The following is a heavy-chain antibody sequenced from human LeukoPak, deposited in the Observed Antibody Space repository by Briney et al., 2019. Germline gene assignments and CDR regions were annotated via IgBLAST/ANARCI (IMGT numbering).Heavy chain of an antibody. Sequence: GRSLRLSCAASGFTSSSYGMHWVRQAPGKGLEWVAVIWYDGSNKYYADSVKGRFTISKGNAKNSLYLQMNSLRAEDTALYHCARNNGMDVWGQGTTVIVSS. CDR2: IWYDGSNK. V-gene: IGHV3-33*01. J-gene: IGHJ6*02. CDR3: ARNNGMDV. CDR1: GFTSSSYG.